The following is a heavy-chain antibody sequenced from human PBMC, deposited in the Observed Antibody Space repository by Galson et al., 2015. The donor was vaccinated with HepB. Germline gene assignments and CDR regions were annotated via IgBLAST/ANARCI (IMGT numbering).Heavy chain of an antibody. D-gene: IGHD3-22*01. J-gene: IGHJ3*02. V-gene: IGHV3-23*01. CDR3: AKYYYDSSDIHDAFDI. Sequence: SLRLSCAASGFTFSSYAMSWVRQAPGKGLEWVSAISGSGGSTYYADSVKGRFTISRDNSKNTLYLQMNSLRAEDTAVYYCAKYYYDSSDIHDAFDIWGQGTMVTVSS. CDR2: ISGSGGST. CDR1: GFTFSSYA.